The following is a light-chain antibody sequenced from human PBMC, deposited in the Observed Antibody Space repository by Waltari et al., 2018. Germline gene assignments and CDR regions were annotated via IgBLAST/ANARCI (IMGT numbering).Light chain of an antibody. Sequence: EIVLTQSPATLSLSPGERATLSCRASQSISSYLAWFQQKPGQAPRLLVFDASNRATGIPARFSGSGSVTDFTLTISSLEPEDCAVYYCQQRSNWPRTFGGGTKVEIK. CDR3: QQRSNWPRT. J-gene: IGKJ4*01. CDR2: DAS. CDR1: QSISSY. V-gene: IGKV3-11*01.